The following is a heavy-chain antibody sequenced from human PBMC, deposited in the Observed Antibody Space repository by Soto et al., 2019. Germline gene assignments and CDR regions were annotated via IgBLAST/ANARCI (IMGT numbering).Heavy chain of an antibody. V-gene: IGHV3-21*01. CDR3: ARVASYCGGDCSYYYYYGMDV. J-gene: IGHJ6*02. CDR1: GFTFSSYS. CDR2: ISSSSSYI. D-gene: IGHD2-21*02. Sequence: EVQLVESGGGLVKPGGSLRLSCAASGFTFSSYSMNWVRQAPGKGLEWVSSISSSSSYIYYADSVKGRFTISRDNAKNSLYLQMYSLRAEDTAVYYCARVASYCGGDCSYYYYYGMDVWGQGTTVTVSS.